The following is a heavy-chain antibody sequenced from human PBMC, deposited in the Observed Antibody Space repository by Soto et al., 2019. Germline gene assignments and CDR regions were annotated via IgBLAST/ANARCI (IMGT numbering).Heavy chain of an antibody. CDR2: ISYDGSNK. J-gene: IGHJ6*02. CDR3: AKDLMGGGTPYYYGMDV. D-gene: IGHD2-8*01. V-gene: IGHV3-30*18. Sequence: QPGGSLRLSCAASGFTFSSYGMHWVRQAPGKGLEWVAVISYDGSNKYYADSVKGRFTISRDNSKNTLYLQMNSLRAEDTAVYYCAKDLMGGGTPYYYGMDVWGQGTTVTVS. CDR1: GFTFSSYG.